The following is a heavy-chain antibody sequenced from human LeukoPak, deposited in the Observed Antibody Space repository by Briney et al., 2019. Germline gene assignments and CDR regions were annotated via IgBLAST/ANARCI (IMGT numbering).Heavy chain of an antibody. CDR2: IYYSGST. CDR1: GGSISSYY. Sequence: SETLSLTCTVSGGSISSYYWSWIRQPPGKGLEWIGYIYYSGSTNYNPSLKSRVTISVDTSKNQFSLKLSSVTAADTAVYYCARWSGGRGQLATISLDYWGQGTLVTVSS. D-gene: IGHD6-13*01. V-gene: IGHV4-59*01. CDR3: ARWSGGRGQLATISLDY. J-gene: IGHJ4*02.